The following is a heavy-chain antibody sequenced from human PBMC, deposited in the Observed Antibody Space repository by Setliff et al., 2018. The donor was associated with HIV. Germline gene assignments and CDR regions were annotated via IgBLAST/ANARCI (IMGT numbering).Heavy chain of an antibody. J-gene: IGHJ3*02. V-gene: IGHV3-30*02. CDR1: GFTFNNYW. CDR2: IWFDESKR. Sequence: PGGSLRLSCAASGFTFNNYWMHWVRQAPGKGLEWVAVIWFDESKRYYADSVKGRFTISRDNSKNTLYLEMSSLRPEDTAIYYCAKLLWFGESAFDIWGQGTMVTVSS. CDR3: AKLLWFGESAFDI. D-gene: IGHD3-10*01.